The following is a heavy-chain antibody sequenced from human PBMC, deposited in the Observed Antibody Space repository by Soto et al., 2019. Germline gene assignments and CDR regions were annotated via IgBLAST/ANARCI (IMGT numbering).Heavy chain of an antibody. Sequence: QVQLVQSGAEVKKPGASVKVSCKASGGTFSSYAISWVRQAPGQGLEWMGGIIPIFGTANYEKKFQGRVTITADESTSTANMELSSLRSEDTAVYYCARVRLPLYYYGMDVWGQGNTVTVSS. CDR3: ARVRLPLYYYGMDV. D-gene: IGHD6-25*01. CDR1: GGTFSSYA. CDR2: IIPIFGTA. J-gene: IGHJ6*02. V-gene: IGHV1-69*12.